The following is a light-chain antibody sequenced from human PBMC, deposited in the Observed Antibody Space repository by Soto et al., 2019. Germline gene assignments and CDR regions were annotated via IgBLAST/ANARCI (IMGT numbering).Light chain of an antibody. CDR2: GAS. V-gene: IGKV3-15*01. J-gene: IGKJ1*01. CDR1: QSISDT. Sequence: TPSSGTPSLISRNRATLSCRASQSISDTLAWYQQKPGQAPRLLIYGASRRATGIPARFSGSRCETAGIINIISRLPEDALTYYCQHYNSWPWTFGQGTKVDIK. CDR3: QHYNSWPWT.